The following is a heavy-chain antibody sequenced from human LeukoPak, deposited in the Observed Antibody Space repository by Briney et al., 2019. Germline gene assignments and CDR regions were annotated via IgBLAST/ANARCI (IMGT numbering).Heavy chain of an antibody. D-gene: IGHD6-13*01. Sequence: GASVKVSCKASGYTFTGYYMHWVRQAPGQGLEWMGWINPNSGGTNYAQKFQGRVTMTRDTSISTAYMELSRLRSDDTAVYYCARDWGMVAAGWGYWGQGTLVTVSS. CDR2: INPNSGGT. CDR1: GYTFTGYY. J-gene: IGHJ4*02. CDR3: ARDWGMVAAGWGY. V-gene: IGHV1-2*02.